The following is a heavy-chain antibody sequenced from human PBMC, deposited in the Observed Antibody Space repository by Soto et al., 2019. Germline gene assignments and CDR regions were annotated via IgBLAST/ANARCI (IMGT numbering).Heavy chain of an antibody. V-gene: IGHV1-58*01. J-gene: IGHJ6*02. CDR2: IVVGSGNT. CDR1: GFTFTSSA. Sequence: SVKVSCKASGFTFTSSAVQWVRQARGQRLEWIGWIVVGSGNTNYAQKFQERVTITRDMSTSTAYMELSSLRSEDTAVYYCAADPTHGVQYHYYYHYLMSFWGQGTTVTVSS. D-gene: IGHD3-3*01. CDR3: AADPTHGVQYHYYYHYLMSF.